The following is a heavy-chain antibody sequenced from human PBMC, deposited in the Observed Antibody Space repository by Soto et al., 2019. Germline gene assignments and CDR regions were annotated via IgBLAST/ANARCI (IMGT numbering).Heavy chain of an antibody. J-gene: IGHJ5*02. CDR1: GFTFSSYS. CDR3: ARDSYYDSSGSSTPGWFDP. D-gene: IGHD3-22*01. Sequence: PGGSLRLSCAASGFTFSSYSMNWVRQAPGKGLDWVSSISSSSSYIYYADSVKGRFTISRDNAKNSLYLQMNSLRAEDTAVYYCARDSYYDSSGSSTPGWFDPWGQGTLVTVSS. CDR2: ISSSSSYI. V-gene: IGHV3-21*01.